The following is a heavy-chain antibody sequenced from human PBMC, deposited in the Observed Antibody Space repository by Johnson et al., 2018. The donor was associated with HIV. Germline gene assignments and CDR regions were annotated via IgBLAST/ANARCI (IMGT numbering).Heavy chain of an antibody. Sequence: VQLVESGGGLVKPGGSLRLSCAASGFTFSDYYMSWIRQAPGKGLEWVSATTPSGGGTYFADSVKGRFTIPRDSSKNTLYLQMGSLRAEDMAVYYCARGTVCGGDCYSRAFDIWGQGTLVTVSS. CDR2: TPSGGGT. V-gene: IGHV3-66*02. CDR3: ARGTVCGGDCYSRAFDI. D-gene: IGHD2-21*02. J-gene: IGHJ3*02. CDR1: GFTFSDYY.